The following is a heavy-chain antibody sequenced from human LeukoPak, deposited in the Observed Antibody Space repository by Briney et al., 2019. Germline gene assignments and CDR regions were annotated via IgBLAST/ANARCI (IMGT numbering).Heavy chain of an antibody. D-gene: IGHD3-10*01. CDR3: ATSSGSN. CDR1: GYTLTELS. Sequence: ASVTVSFKGSGYTLTELSMHGVGQARGRGVEWMGGFDLEDGETIYAQKFQGRVTMTEDTSTDTAYMELSSLRSEDTAVYYCATSSGSNWGQGTLVTVSS. V-gene: IGHV1-24*01. J-gene: IGHJ4*02. CDR2: FDLEDGET.